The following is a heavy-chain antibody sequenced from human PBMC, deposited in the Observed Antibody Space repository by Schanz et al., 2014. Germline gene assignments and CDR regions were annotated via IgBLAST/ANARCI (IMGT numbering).Heavy chain of an antibody. D-gene: IGHD6-19*01. CDR2: IIPILDKT. Sequence: QVQLVQSGAEVKKPGSSVKVSCKASGGTFSSSTLTWVRQAPGQGPEWMGRIIPILDKTNYAQKFQGRVTMTADKSTSTVYMEVSGLRSEDTAVYYCARGLGDERWLDLNEAFDIWGQGTIVTVSS. V-gene: IGHV1-69*08. J-gene: IGHJ3*02. CDR3: ARGLGDERWLDLNEAFDI. CDR1: GGTFSSST.